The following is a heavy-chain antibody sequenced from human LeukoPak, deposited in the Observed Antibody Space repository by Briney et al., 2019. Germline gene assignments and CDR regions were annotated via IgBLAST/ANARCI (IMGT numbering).Heavy chain of an antibody. CDR1: GYTFTSYG. V-gene: IGHV1-18*01. CDR2: ISAYNGNT. CDR3: ARDGLAAAGTRRYYYYGMDV. J-gene: IGHJ6*02. Sequence: ASVKVSCKASGYTFTSYGLSWVRQAPGQGLEWMGWISAYNGNTNYAQKLQGRVTMTTDTSTSTAYMELRSVRSDDTAVYYCARDGLAAAGTRRYYYYGMDVWGQGTTVTVSS. D-gene: IGHD6-13*01.